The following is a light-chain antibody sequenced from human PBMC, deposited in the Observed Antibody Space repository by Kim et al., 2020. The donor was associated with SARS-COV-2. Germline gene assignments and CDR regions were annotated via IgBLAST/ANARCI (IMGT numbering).Light chain of an antibody. V-gene: IGKV3-15*01. CDR2: GVS. Sequence: SVSPGGRATLSCRASQSVTSNLAWYQQKPGQAPRLLIFGVSTRDTGIPARFSGSGSGTEFTLTISSLESEDFAVYHCQQYNNRPLTFGGGTKLEI. CDR1: QSVTSN. J-gene: IGKJ4*01. CDR3: QQYNNRPLT.